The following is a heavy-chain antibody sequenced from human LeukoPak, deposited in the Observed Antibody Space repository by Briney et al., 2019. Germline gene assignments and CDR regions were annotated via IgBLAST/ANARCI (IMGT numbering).Heavy chain of an antibody. Sequence: GGSLRLSCAASGIIFSTYGMHWVRQAPGKGLEWVAVISDDGGRKYYADSLKGRFTISRDNSKNSLYLQMNGLRDEDTAVYYCAREYSSSSGRAFDIWGHGTMVTVSS. CDR1: GIIFSTYG. D-gene: IGHD6-6*01. CDR3: AREYSSSSGRAFDI. V-gene: IGHV3-30*03. CDR2: ISDDGGRK. J-gene: IGHJ3*02.